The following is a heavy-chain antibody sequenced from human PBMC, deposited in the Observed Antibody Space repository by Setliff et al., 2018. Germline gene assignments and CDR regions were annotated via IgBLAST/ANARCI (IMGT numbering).Heavy chain of an antibody. CDR2: IYWDDDK. D-gene: IGHD3-22*01. J-gene: IGHJ4*02. CDR1: GFSLSTSGVG. Sequence: SGPTLVNPTQTLTLTCTFSGFSLSTSGVGVGWIRQPPGKALEWLALIYWDDDKYYSTSLKTRLTISKDTSKNQVVLTMTNMDPVDTATYYCARIRLGDYYDSSGYFDYWGQGTLVTVSS. CDR3: ARIRLGDYYDSSGYFDY. V-gene: IGHV2-70*01.